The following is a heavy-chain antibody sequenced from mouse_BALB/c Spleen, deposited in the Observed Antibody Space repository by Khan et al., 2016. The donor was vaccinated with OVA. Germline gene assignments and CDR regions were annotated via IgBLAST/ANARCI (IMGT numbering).Heavy chain of an antibody. CDR1: GYTFTSYW. D-gene: IGHD1-1*01. J-gene: IGHJ2*01. V-gene: IGHV1-87*01. Sequence: VQLQQSGTELARPGASVKLSCKASGYTFTSYWMQWVKQRPGQGLEWIGAIYPGDGNTRYTQKFKGKATLTADKSSSTAYMQLSSLASEDSAVXYGARGGITTGYFDYWGQGTTLTVSS. CDR3: ARGGITTGYFDY. CDR2: IYPGDGNT.